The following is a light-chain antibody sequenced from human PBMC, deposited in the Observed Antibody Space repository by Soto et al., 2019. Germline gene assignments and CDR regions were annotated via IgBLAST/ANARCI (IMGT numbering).Light chain of an antibody. CDR1: QSVGRN. J-gene: IGKJ2*01. CDR2: GTS. CDR3: QQYNKWPYT. V-gene: IGKV3-15*01. Sequence: EIVMTQSPVALSVSPGDSAALSCRASQSVGRNFAWYQQRPGQAPRVLIYGTSTRATGVPARFSGSGSGTDFPLTISSLQSEDFAVYYCQQYNKWPYTFGQGTRLEIK.